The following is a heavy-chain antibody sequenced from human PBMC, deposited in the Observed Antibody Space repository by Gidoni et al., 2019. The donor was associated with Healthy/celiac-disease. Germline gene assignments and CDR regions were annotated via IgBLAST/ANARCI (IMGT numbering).Heavy chain of an antibody. CDR3: AREEGGYGDPIYAFDI. J-gene: IGHJ3*02. V-gene: IGHV3-33*01. D-gene: IGHD4-17*01. Sequence: HWVRQAPGKGLEWVAVIWSDGSNTYYAASVKGRFTISRDNSKNTLYLQMNSLRAEDTAVYYCAREEGGYGDPIYAFDIWGQGTMVTVSS. CDR2: IWSDGSNT.